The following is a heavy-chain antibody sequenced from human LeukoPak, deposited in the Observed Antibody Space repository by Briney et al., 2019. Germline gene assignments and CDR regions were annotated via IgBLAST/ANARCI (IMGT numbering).Heavy chain of an antibody. D-gene: IGHD6-13*01. V-gene: IGHV4-34*01. Sequence: PSETLSLTCAVHGGSFSGYYWSWIRQPPGKGLEWIGEINHSGSTNYNPSLKSRVTISVDTSKNQFSLKLSSVTAADTAAYYCARQPLTGYSSSWYEDYYYMDVWGKGTTVTVSS. J-gene: IGHJ6*03. CDR1: GGSFSGYY. CDR2: INHSGST. CDR3: ARQPLTGYSSSWYEDYYYMDV.